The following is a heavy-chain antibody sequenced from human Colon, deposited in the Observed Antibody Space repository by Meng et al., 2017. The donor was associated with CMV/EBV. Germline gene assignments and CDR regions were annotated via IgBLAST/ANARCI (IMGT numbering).Heavy chain of an antibody. CDR2: IYYSGST. V-gene: IGHV4-59*01. CDR1: GDSINDYY. D-gene: IGHD3-16*02. J-gene: IGHJ6*02. Sequence: SETLSHTCTVSGDSINDYYWSWIRQSPGKGLEWIGYIYYSGSTHYNPSLEGRVDISIDTSRKHFSLKMTSVTAADTATYYCARDNGDYYYGMDVWGQGTTVTVSS. CDR3: ARDNGDYYYGMDV.